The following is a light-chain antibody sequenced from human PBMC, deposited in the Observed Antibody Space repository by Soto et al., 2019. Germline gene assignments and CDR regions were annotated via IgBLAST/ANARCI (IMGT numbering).Light chain of an antibody. Sequence: DIQMTQSPSSLSASIGDRVTITCRASQTIDTYINWYQQKPGKAPILLIYGASTLESGAPSGFSGSGSGTDFTLTISNLRPDDFATYYCQQSFSTPYTFGQGTKLEIK. CDR1: QTIDTY. J-gene: IGKJ2*01. V-gene: IGKV1-39*01. CDR2: GAS. CDR3: QQSFSTPYT.